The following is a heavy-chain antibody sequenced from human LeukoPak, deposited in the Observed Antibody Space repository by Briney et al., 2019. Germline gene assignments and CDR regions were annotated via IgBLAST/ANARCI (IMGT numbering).Heavy chain of an antibody. CDR1: GFSFSRFY. Sequence: GGSLGLSCAASGFSFSRFYMSWVRQAPGKGLEWVAKIKGDGSEKYYVDSVKGRFTISRDNAKNSLYLQMNSLRAEDTAIYYCAKEGTFTAYNFDYWGQGTLVTVSS. D-gene: IGHD3-16*01. CDR3: AKEGTFTAYNFDY. CDR2: IKGDGSEK. J-gene: IGHJ4*02. V-gene: IGHV3-7*05.